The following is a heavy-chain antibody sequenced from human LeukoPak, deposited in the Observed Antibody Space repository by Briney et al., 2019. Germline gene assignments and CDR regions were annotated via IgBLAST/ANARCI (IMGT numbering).Heavy chain of an antibody. CDR2: IYYSGST. D-gene: IGHD5-18*01. CDR3: ARGDTAMVDY. Sequence: SETLSLTCTVSGGSIGSYYWSWIRQPPGKGLEWIGYIYYSGSTNYNPSLKSRVTISVDTSKNQFSLKLSSVTAADTAVYYCARGDTAMVDYWGQGTLVTVSS. J-gene: IGHJ4*02. V-gene: IGHV4-59*01. CDR1: GGSIGSYY.